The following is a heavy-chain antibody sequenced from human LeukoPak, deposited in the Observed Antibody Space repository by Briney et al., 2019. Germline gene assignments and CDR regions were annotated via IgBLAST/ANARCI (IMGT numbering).Heavy chain of an antibody. V-gene: IGHV3-23*01. CDR2: ISGSGDHT. J-gene: IGHJ4*02. CDR3: AKDRVALAGTSLDS. D-gene: IGHD6-19*01. CDR1: GFTFRRYV. Sequence: PGGSLRLSCAASGFTFRRYVMTWVRQAPGKGLEWVSAISGSGDHTYYADSVKGRFTISRDNSKNTLYLQMSNLRAEDTAVYNCAKDRVALAGTSLDSWGQGTLVTVSS.